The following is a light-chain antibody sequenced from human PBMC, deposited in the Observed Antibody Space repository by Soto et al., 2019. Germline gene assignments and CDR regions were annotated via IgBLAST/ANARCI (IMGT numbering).Light chain of an antibody. J-gene: IGLJ1*01. Sequence: QSALTQPPSASGSPGQSVTISCTGTSNDIGRYNYVSWYQQRPGKAPKLIIYEVNKRPSGVPDRVFASKSDTTASLTVSGLQAEDEADYYCAAWDDSLNALFGTGTKLTVL. CDR1: SNDIGRYNY. CDR2: EVN. CDR3: AAWDDSLNAL. V-gene: IGLV2-8*01.